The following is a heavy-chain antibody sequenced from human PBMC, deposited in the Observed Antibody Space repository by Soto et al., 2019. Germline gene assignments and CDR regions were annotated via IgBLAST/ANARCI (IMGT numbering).Heavy chain of an antibody. V-gene: IGHV1-8*01. CDR1: GYTFTSYD. CDR3: ARRAETNGWNGFGADKYYFDF. J-gene: IGHJ4*02. Sequence: GASVKVSCKASGYTFTSYDIYWVRQATGQGLEWMGWMNPNTGNSGYAQKFQGRVTMTSDTSTSTAHMELSSLRSEDTAVYYCARRAETNGWNGFGADKYYFDFWGQGTLVTVS. D-gene: IGHD1-1*01. CDR2: MNPNTGNS.